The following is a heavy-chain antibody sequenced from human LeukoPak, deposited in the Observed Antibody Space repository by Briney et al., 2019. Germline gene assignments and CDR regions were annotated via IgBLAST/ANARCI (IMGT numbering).Heavy chain of an antibody. V-gene: IGHV3-21*01. CDR1: GFTFSSYS. D-gene: IGHD6-6*01. Sequence: PGGSLRLSCTASGFTFSSYSMNWVRQAPGQGLEWVSIINSRSSYIYYADSFKGRFTITRDNAKISMYLQMNSLRAEDTAVYYCARDTSQYSSSFAYFYHGMDVWGQGTTVTVSS. J-gene: IGHJ6*02. CDR2: INSRSSYI. CDR3: ARDTSQYSSSFAYFYHGMDV.